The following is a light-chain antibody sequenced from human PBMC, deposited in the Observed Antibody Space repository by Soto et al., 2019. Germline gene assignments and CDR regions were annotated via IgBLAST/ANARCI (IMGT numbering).Light chain of an antibody. Sequence: SYELTQPPSVSVSPGQTASITCSGDKLGDKHACWYQQKPGQSPVLVIYQDSKRPSGIPERFSGSNSGNTATLTISGTQGMDEAEYYCQAWDRSTGVFGTGTKVTVL. CDR3: QAWDRSTGV. J-gene: IGLJ1*01. CDR2: QDS. V-gene: IGLV3-1*01. CDR1: KLGDKH.